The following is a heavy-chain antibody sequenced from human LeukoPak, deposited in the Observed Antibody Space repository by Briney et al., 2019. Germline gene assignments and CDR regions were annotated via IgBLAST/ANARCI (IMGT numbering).Heavy chain of an antibody. Sequence: GGSLRLSCAASGFTFSSYWMSWVRQAPGKWLEWVANIKQDGSEKYYVDSVKGRYTISRDNAKNSLYLQMNSLRAEDTAVYYCASGYYDSSGYQWGDAFDIWGQGKMVTVSS. CDR3: ASGYYDSSGYQWGDAFDI. CDR1: GFTFSSYW. V-gene: IGHV3-7*01. J-gene: IGHJ3*02. CDR2: IKQDGSEK. D-gene: IGHD3-22*01.